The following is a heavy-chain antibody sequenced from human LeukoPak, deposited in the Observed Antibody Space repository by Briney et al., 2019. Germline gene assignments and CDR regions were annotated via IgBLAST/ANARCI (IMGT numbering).Heavy chain of an antibody. CDR3: ARVTITIFGVVRSQYNWFDP. J-gene: IGHJ5*02. Sequence: SETLSVTCTVSGGSIISYYWSWIRQPPGKGLEWIGYIYTSGSTNYNPSLKSRVTISVDTSKNQFSLKLSSVTAADTAVYYCARVTITIFGVVRSQYNWFDPWGQGTLVTVSS. V-gene: IGHV4-4*09. D-gene: IGHD3-3*01. CDR1: GGSIISYY. CDR2: IYTSGST.